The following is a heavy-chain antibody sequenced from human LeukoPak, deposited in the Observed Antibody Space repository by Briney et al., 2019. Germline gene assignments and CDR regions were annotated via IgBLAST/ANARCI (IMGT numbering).Heavy chain of an antibody. Sequence: SETLSLTCTVSGYQISSGYYWGWIRQPPEKGLEWIVSIYHSASTYYNPSLKSRVTISVDTSKNQFSLKLSSVTAADTAVYYCARVSSGYSSSSYYYYYYMDVWGKGTTVTVSS. CDR1: GYQISSGYY. CDR3: ARVSSGYSSSSYYYYYYMDV. CDR2: IYHSAST. V-gene: IGHV4-38-2*02. J-gene: IGHJ6*03. D-gene: IGHD6-13*01.